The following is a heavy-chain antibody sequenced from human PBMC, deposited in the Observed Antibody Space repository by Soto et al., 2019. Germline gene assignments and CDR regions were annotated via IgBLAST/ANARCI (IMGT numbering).Heavy chain of an antibody. V-gene: IGHV3-33*01. CDR3: ARDASYYSLWSGYYPSRNGMDV. CDR2: IWYDGSKK. J-gene: IGHJ6*02. CDR1: GFTFSSFG. D-gene: IGHD3-3*01. Sequence: GGSLRLSCAASGFTFSSFGMHWVRQAPGKGLEWVSLIWYDGSKKSYGDSVKGRFTISRDNSRNTVYLQMNSPRADDTAVYYCARDASYYSLWSGYYPSRNGMDVWRQGTTVTVSS.